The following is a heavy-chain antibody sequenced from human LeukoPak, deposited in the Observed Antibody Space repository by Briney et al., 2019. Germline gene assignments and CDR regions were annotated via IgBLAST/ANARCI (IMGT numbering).Heavy chain of an antibody. CDR3: ARYITGTAVDY. CDR2: IYTSGST. Sequence: PSETLSLTCTVSGGSISSGSYYWSWIRQPAGKGLEWIGRIYTSGSTNYNPSLKSRVTISVDTSKNQFSLKLSSVTAADTAVYYCARYITGTAVDYWGQGTLVTVSS. V-gene: IGHV4-61*02. CDR1: GGSISSGSYY. D-gene: IGHD1-20*01. J-gene: IGHJ4*02.